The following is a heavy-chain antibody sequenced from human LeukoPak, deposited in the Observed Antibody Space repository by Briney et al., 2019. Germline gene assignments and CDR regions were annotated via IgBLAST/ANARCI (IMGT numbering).Heavy chain of an antibody. J-gene: IGHJ6*03. Sequence: NPSETLSLTCTVSGGSISSHYWSWIRQPPGKGLEWIGYIYYSGSTNYNPSLKSRVTISVDTSKNQFSLKLSSVTAADTAVYYCARAHFHYYYMDVWGKGTTVTVSS. CDR1: GGSISSHY. CDR2: IYYSGST. V-gene: IGHV4-59*11. CDR3: ARAHFHYYYMDV.